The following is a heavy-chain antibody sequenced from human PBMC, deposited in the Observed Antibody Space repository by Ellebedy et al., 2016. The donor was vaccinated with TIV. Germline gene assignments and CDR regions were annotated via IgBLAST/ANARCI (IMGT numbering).Heavy chain of an antibody. CDR1: GFTFTKYA. J-gene: IGHJ1*01. D-gene: IGHD4-17*01. Sequence: GGSLRLXCSGSGFTFTKYAMNWVRQAPGKGLEYVSGISGNGGSTYYADSVKGRFFISRDNSKNTLFLQMSSLSPGDTAVYYCVKSDYGDFWFFQHWGQGTLVTFSS. CDR3: VKSDYGDFWFFQH. V-gene: IGHV3-64D*06. CDR2: ISGNGGST.